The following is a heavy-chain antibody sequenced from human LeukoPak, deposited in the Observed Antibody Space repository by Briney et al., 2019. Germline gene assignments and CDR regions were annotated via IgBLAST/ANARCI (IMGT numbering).Heavy chain of an antibody. CDR1: GYTFTSYG. D-gene: IGHD3-3*01. V-gene: IGHV1-18*01. CDR2: ISAYNGNT. J-gene: IGHJ4*02. Sequence: ASVKVSCKASGYTFTSYGISWVRQAPGQGLEWMGWISAYNGNTNYAQKFQGRVTMTRDTSISTAYMELSRLRSDDTAVHYCARGSDDFWSGYSPSYWGQGTLVTVSS. CDR3: ARGSDDFWSGYSPSY.